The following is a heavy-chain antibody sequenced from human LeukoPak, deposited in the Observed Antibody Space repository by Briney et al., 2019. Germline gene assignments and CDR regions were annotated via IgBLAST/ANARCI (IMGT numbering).Heavy chain of an antibody. CDR2: TNPNRGNT. V-gene: IGHV1-8*01. CDR1: ENIFNRYE. J-gene: IGHJ4*02. CDR3: AFRYCTGGSCPSPFDY. D-gene: IGHD2-15*01. Sequence: ASVKVSCKAPENIFNRYEINWVRQATGQGLAWMGWTNPNRGNTGYAHKFQGRVTMTRTPSTSTAYMELSSLRSEDTAVYYCAFRYCTGGSCPSPFDYWGQGTLITVSS.